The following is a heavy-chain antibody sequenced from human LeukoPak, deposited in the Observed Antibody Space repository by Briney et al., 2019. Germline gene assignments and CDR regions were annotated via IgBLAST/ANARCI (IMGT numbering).Heavy chain of an antibody. D-gene: IGHD6-19*01. CDR1: GFTFSRYA. J-gene: IGHJ6*03. Sequence: GGSLRLSCAASGFTFSRYAMSWVRQAPGKGLEWVSSISSSGDSTYYADSVKGRFTISRDNSKNTLYLQMNSLGAEDTAVYYCARVEIAVAGPNYYYYMDVWGKGTTVTISS. CDR2: ISSSGDST. V-gene: IGHV3-23*01. CDR3: ARVEIAVAGPNYYYYMDV.